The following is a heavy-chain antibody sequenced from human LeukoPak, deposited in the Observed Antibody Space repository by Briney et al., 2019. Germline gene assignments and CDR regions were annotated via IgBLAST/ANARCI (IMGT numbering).Heavy chain of an antibody. CDR3: ARDYYGSGSSLGY. CDR1: GYTFTGYY. Sequence: ASVKVSCKASGYTFTGYYMHWVRQAPGQGLEWMGWINPNSGGTNYAQKFQGRVTMTRDTSISTAYMELSRLRADDTAVYYCARDYYGSGSSLGYWGQGTLVTVSS. CDR2: INPNSGGT. D-gene: IGHD3-10*01. J-gene: IGHJ4*02. V-gene: IGHV1-2*02.